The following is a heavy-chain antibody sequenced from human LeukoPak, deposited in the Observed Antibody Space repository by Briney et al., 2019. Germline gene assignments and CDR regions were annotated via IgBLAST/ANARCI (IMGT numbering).Heavy chain of an antibody. CDR3: ARLMEDYDSSGYYL. CDR1: GGSISSSSYY. CDR2: IYYSGST. D-gene: IGHD3-22*01. Sequence: SETLSLTCTVSGGSISSSSYYWGWTRHPPGKGLEGIGSIYYSGSTYYNPSLKSRVTISVDTPKNQFSLKLSSVTAADTAVYYCARLMEDYDSSGYYLWGQGTLVTVSS. J-gene: IGHJ4*02. V-gene: IGHV4-39*01.